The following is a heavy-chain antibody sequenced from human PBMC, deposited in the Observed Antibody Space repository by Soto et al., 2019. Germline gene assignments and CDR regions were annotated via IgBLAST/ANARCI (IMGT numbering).Heavy chain of an antibody. Sequence: ASVKVSCKASGYTFTSYDINWVRQATGQGLEWMGWMNPNSGNTGYAQKFQDRVTMTRNTSISTAYMELRSLRSEDTAMYYCAKATGSSFDNWGQGTLVTVSS. CDR2: MNPNSGNT. CDR3: AKATGSSFDN. D-gene: IGHD6-6*01. CDR1: GYTFTSYD. V-gene: IGHV1-8*01. J-gene: IGHJ4*02.